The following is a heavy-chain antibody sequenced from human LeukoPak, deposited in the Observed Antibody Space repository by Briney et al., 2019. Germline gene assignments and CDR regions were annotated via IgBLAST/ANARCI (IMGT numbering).Heavy chain of an antibody. V-gene: IGHV1-18*01. D-gene: IGHD3-3*01. J-gene: IGHJ5*02. CDR2: ISAYNGNT. CDR3: ARESSAPYDFWSGYYQTSLWFDP. Sequence: ASVKVSCKASGYTFTSYGISWVRQAPGQGLEWMGWISAYNGNTNYAQKLQGRVTMTTDTSTSTAHMELRSLRSDDTAVYYCARESSAPYDFWSGYYQTSLWFDPWGQGTLVTVSS. CDR1: GYTFTSYG.